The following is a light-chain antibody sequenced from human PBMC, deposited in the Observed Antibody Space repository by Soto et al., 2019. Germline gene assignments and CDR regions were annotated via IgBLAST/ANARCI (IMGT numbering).Light chain of an antibody. CDR1: QSISSW. Sequence: DIQMTQSPSTLSASVGDRVTITCRASQSISSWLAWYQQKPGKALKLLIYKASNLESGVPSRFSGSGSGTEFNLTISSLQPDDFATYYCQQYISYCTFGQGTKVEIK. J-gene: IGKJ1*01. CDR2: KAS. V-gene: IGKV1-5*03. CDR3: QQYISYCT.